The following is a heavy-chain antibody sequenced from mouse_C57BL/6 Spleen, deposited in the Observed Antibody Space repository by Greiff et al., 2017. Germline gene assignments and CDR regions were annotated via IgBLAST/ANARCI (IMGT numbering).Heavy chain of an antibody. D-gene: IGHD2-2*01. J-gene: IGHJ1*03. CDR2: IHPNSGST. V-gene: IGHV1-64*01. CDR3: AREFYYGYGDWYFDV. Sequence: VQLQQPGAELVKPGASVKLSCKASGYTFTSYWMHWVKQRPGQGLEWIGMIHPNSGSTNYNEKFKSKATLTVDKSSSTAYMQLSSLTSEDSAVYYCAREFYYGYGDWYFDVWGTGTTVTVSS. CDR1: GYTFTSYW.